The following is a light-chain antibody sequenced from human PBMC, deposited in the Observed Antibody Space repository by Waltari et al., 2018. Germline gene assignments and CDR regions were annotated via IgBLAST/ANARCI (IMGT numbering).Light chain of an antibody. CDR1: KLGANY. V-gene: IGLV3-1*01. CDR3: QAWDSSTDWV. Sequence: YKLTQPPSVSVSPGQPASITCSGDKLGANYACWYQQKPGRSPVLAIYQDTTRPSGIPERFSGSNSGNTATLTISGTQAMDEADYYCQAWDSSTDWVFGGGTKLTVL. J-gene: IGLJ3*02. CDR2: QDT.